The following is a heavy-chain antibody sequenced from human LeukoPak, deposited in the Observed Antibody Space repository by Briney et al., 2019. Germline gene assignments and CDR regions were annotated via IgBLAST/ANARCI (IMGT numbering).Heavy chain of an antibody. Sequence: GGSLGLSCAASGFTFSSYSMNWVRQAPGKGLEWVSSISSSSSYIYYADSVKGRFTISRDNAKNSLYLQMNSLRAEDTAVYYCATHVDDFWSGSLYYFDYWGQGTLVTVSS. V-gene: IGHV3-21*01. CDR2: ISSSSSYI. CDR3: ATHVDDFWSGSLYYFDY. J-gene: IGHJ4*02. D-gene: IGHD3-3*01. CDR1: GFTFSSYS.